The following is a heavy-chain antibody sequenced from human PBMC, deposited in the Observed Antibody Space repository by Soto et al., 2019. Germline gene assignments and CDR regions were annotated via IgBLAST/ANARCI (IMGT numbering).Heavy chain of an antibody. V-gene: IGHV3-48*02. CDR2: ISSSSSTI. J-gene: IGHJ4*02. D-gene: IGHD6-6*01. CDR1: GFTFSSYS. Sequence: GGSLRLSCAASGFTFSSYSMNWVRQAPGKGLEWVSYISSSSSTIYYADSVKGRFTISRDNAKNSLYLQMNSLRDEDTAVYYCARDHGYSSSSDPRVTSDYWGQGTLVTVSS. CDR3: ARDHGYSSSSDPRVTSDY.